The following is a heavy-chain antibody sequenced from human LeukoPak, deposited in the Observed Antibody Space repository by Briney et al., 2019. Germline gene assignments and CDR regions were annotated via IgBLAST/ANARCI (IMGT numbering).Heavy chain of an antibody. V-gene: IGHV1-18*01. J-gene: IGHJ4*02. D-gene: IGHD3-3*01. Sequence: ASVKVSCKASGYTFTSYGISWVRQAPGQGLEWMGWISAYIGNTNYAQKLQGRVTMTTDTSTSTAYMELRSLRSDDTAVYYCARVTIFGVVIIPGFDYWGQGTLVTVSS. CDR1: GYTFTSYG. CDR2: ISAYIGNT. CDR3: ARVTIFGVVIIPGFDY.